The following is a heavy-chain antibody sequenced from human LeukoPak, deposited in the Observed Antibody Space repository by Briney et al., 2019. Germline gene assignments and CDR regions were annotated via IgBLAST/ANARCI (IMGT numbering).Heavy chain of an antibody. CDR2: ISSSGNTR. CDR3: AWGGMAAFDS. J-gene: IGHJ5*01. D-gene: IGHD3-16*01. CDR1: GFAFSDYY. V-gene: IGHV3-11*04. Sequence: GGSLRLSCAASGFAFSDYYMSWIRQAPGKGLEWVAYISSSGNTRYYADSVKGRFTISRDNAKNSLYLQMNSLRAEDTAVYYCAWGGMAAFDSWGQGTLVTVSS.